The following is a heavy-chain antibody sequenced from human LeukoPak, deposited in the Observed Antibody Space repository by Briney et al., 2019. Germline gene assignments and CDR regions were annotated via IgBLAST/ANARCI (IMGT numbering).Heavy chain of an antibody. V-gene: IGHV3-21*01. CDR3: VRDGVGAPPFDY. J-gene: IGHJ4*02. D-gene: IGHD1-26*01. CDR2: ISSSSSYI. CDR1: GFTFSSYS. Sequence: GGSLRLSCAASGFTFSSYSMNWVRQAPGKGLEWVSSISSSSSYIYYADSAKGRFTVSRDNAKNSLYLQMNSLRAEDMAVYYCVRDGVGAPPFDYWGQGALVTVSS.